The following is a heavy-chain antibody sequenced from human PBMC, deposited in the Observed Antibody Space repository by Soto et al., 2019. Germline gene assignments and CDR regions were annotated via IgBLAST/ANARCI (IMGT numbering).Heavy chain of an antibody. J-gene: IGHJ4*02. Sequence: EVQLVESGGGLVQPGGSLRLSCAASGFTVSSNYMSWVRQAPGKGLEWVSVIYSGGSTYYADSVKGRFTISRDNSKNTLYLQMNSLRAEDTAVYYCARDRGYDLLYFDYWGQGTLVTVSS. CDR3: ARDRGYDLLYFDY. CDR1: GFTVSSNY. CDR2: IYSGGST. V-gene: IGHV3-66*01. D-gene: IGHD5-12*01.